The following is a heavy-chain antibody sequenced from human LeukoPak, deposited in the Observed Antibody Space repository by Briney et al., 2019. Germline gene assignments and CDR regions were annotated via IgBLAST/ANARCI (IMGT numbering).Heavy chain of an antibody. D-gene: IGHD3-22*01. CDR1: GLSFSSDG. Sequence: EVALRLGCSYSGLSFSSDGMQWLLQAPFMCLQSMTVIRVDGNEIYYADSVKGRFTISRDNSKNTLLLHLNSLRSDDTAVYYCAKDGLLRYKSSGYYADHWGQGTLVTVSS. CDR2: IRVDGNEI. J-gene: IGHJ4*01. V-gene: IGHV3-30*02. CDR3: AKDGLLRYKSSGYYADH.